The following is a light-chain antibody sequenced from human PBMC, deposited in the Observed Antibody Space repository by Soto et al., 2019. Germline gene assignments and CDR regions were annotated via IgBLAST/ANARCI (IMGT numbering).Light chain of an antibody. CDR1: PSDVGGSNS. J-gene: IGLJ2*01. V-gene: IGLV2-8*01. Sequence: QSVLTQPPSASGSPGQSVTTSCTGTPSDVGGSNSVSWYQQHPGKAPNLMIYDVNKRPSGVPDRFSGSKSGNTASLTVSGLQAADEAYYFCSSYAPSDVVFGGGTKLTVL. CDR3: SSYAPSDVV. CDR2: DVN.